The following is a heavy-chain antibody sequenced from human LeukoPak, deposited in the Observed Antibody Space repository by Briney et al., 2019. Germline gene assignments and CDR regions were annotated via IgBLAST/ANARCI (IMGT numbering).Heavy chain of an antibody. CDR2: IYYSGST. D-gene: IGHD6-19*01. J-gene: IGHJ4*02. CDR1: GRSISSYY. Sequence: SETLSLTCTVSGRSISSYYWSWIRQPPGKGLEWIGYIYYSGSTNYNPSLKSRVTISVDTSKNQFSLKLSSVTAADTAVYYCARAVYSSGWYHYWGQGTLVTVSS. V-gene: IGHV4-59*01. CDR3: ARAVYSSGWYHY.